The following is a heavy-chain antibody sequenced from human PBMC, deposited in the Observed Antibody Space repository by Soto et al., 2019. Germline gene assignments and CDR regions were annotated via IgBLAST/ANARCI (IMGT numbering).Heavy chain of an antibody. V-gene: IGHV3-23*01. J-gene: IGHJ4*02. Sequence: GGSLRLSCAASGFTFSSSDMSWVRQGPGKGLEWVSGISGRGGETSYANSVKGRFTISRDKSQNMLYLQMNSLRADDTAVYYCAKSYSSGCWGRAYFQYWGQGTQVTVSS. CDR2: ISGRGGET. CDR1: GFTFSSSD. CDR3: AKSYSSGCWGRAYFQY. D-gene: IGHD3-22*01.